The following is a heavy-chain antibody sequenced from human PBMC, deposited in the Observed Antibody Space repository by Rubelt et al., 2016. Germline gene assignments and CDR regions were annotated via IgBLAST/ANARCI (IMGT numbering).Heavy chain of an antibody. CDR3: ARVTTVTNDNWFDP. V-gene: IGHV5-51*01. Sequence: EVQLVQSGAEVKKPGESLKISCKGSGYSFTSYWIGWVRQMPGKGLEWLGIIYPGDSDTSYSPSFQGQGTIAAAKSISTAYLQWSSLKASDTAMYYCARVTTVTNDNWFDPWGQGTLVTVSS. D-gene: IGHD4-17*01. J-gene: IGHJ5*02. CDR1: GYSFTSYW. CDR2: IYPGDSDT.